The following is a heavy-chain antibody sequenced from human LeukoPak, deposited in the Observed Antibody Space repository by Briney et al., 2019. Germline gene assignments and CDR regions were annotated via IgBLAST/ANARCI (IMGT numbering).Heavy chain of an antibody. J-gene: IGHJ4*02. CDR1: GYTFTSYA. V-gene: IGHV1-3*01. Sequence: ASVKVSCKASGYTFTSYAMHWVRQAPGQRLEWMGWINAGNGNTKYSQKFQGRVTITRDTSASTVYMELSSLRSEDTAVYYCARLTKYYYDSSGDYWGQGTLVTVSS. D-gene: IGHD3-22*01. CDR2: INAGNGNT. CDR3: ARLTKYYYDSSGDY.